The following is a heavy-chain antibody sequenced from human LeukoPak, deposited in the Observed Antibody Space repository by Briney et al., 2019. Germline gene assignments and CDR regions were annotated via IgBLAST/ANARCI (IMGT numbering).Heavy chain of an antibody. CDR1: GFTFSSYA. V-gene: IGHV3-30-3*01. CDR3: ARDQDGSGSYYRSGHHY. Sequence: GGSLRLSCAASGFTFSSYAMHWVRQAPGKGLEWVAVISYDGSNKYYADSVKGRFTISRDNSKNTLYLQMNSLRAEDTAVYCCARDQDGSGSYYRSGHHYWGQGTLVTVSS. CDR2: ISYDGSNK. D-gene: IGHD3-10*01. J-gene: IGHJ4*02.